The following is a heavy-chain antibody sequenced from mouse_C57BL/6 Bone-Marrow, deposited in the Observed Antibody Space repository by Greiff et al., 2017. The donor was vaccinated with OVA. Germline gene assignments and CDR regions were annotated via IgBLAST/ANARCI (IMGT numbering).Heavy chain of an antibody. J-gene: IGHJ3*01. V-gene: IGHV1-82*01. CDR2: IYPGDGDT. Sequence: VQLQQSGPELVKPGASVKISCKASGYAFSSSWMNWVKQRPGKGLEWIGRIYPGDGDTNYNGKFKGKATLTADKSSSTAYMQLSSLTSEDSAVYFCARGGAQALRFAYWGQGTLVTVSA. CDR1: GYAFSSSW. D-gene: IGHD3-2*02. CDR3: ARGGAQALRFAY.